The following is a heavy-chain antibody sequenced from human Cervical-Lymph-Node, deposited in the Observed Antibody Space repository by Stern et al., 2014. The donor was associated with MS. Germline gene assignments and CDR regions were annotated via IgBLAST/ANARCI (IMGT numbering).Heavy chain of an antibody. J-gene: IGHJ4*02. CDR1: GYDFNTYW. V-gene: IGHV5-51*01. D-gene: IGHD4-17*01. CDR2: IYPRDSDT. CDR3: ARWGDGDASLDY. Sequence: EDQLVESGAEVKKPGDSLRISCKGSGYDFNTYWIAWVRQMPGKGLEWMGMIYPRDSDTSYSPSSQGQVTISADRSIRTAYLQWRSLKASDTALYFCARWGDGDASLDYWGQGALVTVSS.